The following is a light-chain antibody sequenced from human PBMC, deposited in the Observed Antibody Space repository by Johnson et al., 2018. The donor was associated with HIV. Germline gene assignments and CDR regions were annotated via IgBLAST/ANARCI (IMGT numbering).Light chain of an antibody. V-gene: IGLV1-51*02. CDR1: SSNIGNNY. Sequence: QSVLTQPPSVSAAPGQKVTISCSGSSSNIGNNYVSWYQQLPGTAPKLLIYENNKRPSGIPDRFSGSKSGTSATLGITGLQTGDEADYYCRTWDSSLSVYVFGTGTKVTVL. J-gene: IGLJ1*01. CDR2: ENN. CDR3: RTWDSSLSVYV.